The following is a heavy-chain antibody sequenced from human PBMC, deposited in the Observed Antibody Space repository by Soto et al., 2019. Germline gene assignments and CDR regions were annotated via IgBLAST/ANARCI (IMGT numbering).Heavy chain of an antibody. CDR3: ERVGTGIAFDY. V-gene: IGHV3-48*03. J-gene: IGHJ4*02. CDR1: GFTFSSYE. Sequence: GGSLRLSCAASGFTFSSYEMNWVRQAPGKGLEWVSYISSSGSNIYYADSVKGRFTISRDNAKNSLYLQMNSLRAEDTDVYYCERVGTGIAFDYWGQGTLVTVSS. CDR2: ISSSGSNI. D-gene: IGHD7-27*01.